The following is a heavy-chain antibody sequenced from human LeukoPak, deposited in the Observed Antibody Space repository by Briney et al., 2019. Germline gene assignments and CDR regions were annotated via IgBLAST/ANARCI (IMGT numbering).Heavy chain of an antibody. J-gene: IGHJ4*02. CDR2: ISGSGGST. CDR1: GFTFSSYG. D-gene: IGHD5-18*01. V-gene: IGHV3-23*01. Sequence: GGSLRLSCAASGFTFSSYGMSWVRQAPGKGLEWVSAISGSGGSTYYADSVKGRFTISRDNSKNTLYLQMNSLRAEDTAVYYCTTGGYSYGYRDYWGQGTLVTVSS. CDR3: TTGGYSYGYRDY.